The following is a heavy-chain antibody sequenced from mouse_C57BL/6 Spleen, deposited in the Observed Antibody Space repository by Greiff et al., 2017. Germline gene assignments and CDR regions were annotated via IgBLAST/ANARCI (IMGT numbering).Heavy chain of an antibody. J-gene: IGHJ2*01. V-gene: IGHV3-6*01. CDR1: CYSITSGYY. CDR3: ARLYYDYNY. D-gene: IGHD2-4*01. Sequence: EVKLVDSGPCLVQPSQSLSLPCSFTCYSITSGYYWNWIRQFPGNKLEWMGYISYDGSNNNNPSLKNRIPITRDTSKNQFFLKLNSVTTEDTATYYCARLYYDYNYWGEGTTLTVSS. CDR2: ISYDGSN.